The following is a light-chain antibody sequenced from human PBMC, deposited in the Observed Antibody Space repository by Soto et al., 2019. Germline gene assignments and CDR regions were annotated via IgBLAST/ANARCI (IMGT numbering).Light chain of an antibody. CDR2: GAS. J-gene: IGKJ3*01. CDR3: QQYGRSPFT. Sequence: IVLTQSPGTLSLSPGETATLSCRASQSVSSNYVAWFHQKPGQAPRHLIYGASSRATGIPDRFSASGSGTDFTLTISRLEPGDFAVYYCQQYGRSPFTFGPGTKVDIK. CDR1: QSVSSNY. V-gene: IGKV3-20*01.